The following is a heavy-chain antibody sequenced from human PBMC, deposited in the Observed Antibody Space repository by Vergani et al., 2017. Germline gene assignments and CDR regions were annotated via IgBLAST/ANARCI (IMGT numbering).Heavy chain of an antibody. V-gene: IGHV1-8*03. CDR2: MNPKSGNT. J-gene: IGHJ5*02. D-gene: IGHD3-10*01. CDR3: ASGGSGREYSTINWFDP. Sequence: QVQLVQSGAEVKKPGASVKVSCKASAYTFTSYDINWVRQATGQGLEWMGWMNPKSGNTGYAQKFQGRVTITRNTSISTAYMELSSLRSEGTAVYYCASGGSGREYSTINWFDPWGQGTLVTVSS. CDR1: AYTFTSYD.